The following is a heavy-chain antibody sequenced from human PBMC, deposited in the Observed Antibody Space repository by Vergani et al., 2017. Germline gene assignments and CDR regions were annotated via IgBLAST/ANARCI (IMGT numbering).Heavy chain of an antibody. J-gene: IGHJ4*02. V-gene: IGHV3-66*01. D-gene: IGHD6-19*01. CDR1: GFTVSSHY. CDR3: ARDQGSGWDF. CDR2: IYSGGST. Sequence: EVQLVESGGGLVKPGGSLRLSCAASGFTVSSHYMSWVRQAPGKGLEWVSVIYSGGSTYYADPVKGRFTSSRDNSKNTLYLQMNSQRARDTAVYYCARDQGSGWDFWGQGTLVTVSS.